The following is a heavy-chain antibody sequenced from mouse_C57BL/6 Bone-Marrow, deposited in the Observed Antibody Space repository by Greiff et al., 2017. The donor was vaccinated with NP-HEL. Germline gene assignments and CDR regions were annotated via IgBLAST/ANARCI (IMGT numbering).Heavy chain of an antibody. CDR1: GFTFSDFY. CDR2: SRNKANDYTT. CDR3: ARDAGAYLAWFAY. V-gene: IGHV7-1*01. D-gene: IGHD5-5*01. J-gene: IGHJ3*01. Sequence: EVKLMESGGGLVQSGRSLRLSCATSGFTFSDFYMEWVRQAPGKGLEWIAASRNKANDYTTEYSASVKGRFIVSRDTSQSILYLQMNALRAEDTAIYYCARDAGAYLAWFAYWGQGTLVTVSA.